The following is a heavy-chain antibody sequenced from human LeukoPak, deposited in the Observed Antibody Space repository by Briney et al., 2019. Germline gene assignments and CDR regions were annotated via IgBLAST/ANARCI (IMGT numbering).Heavy chain of an antibody. J-gene: IGHJ4*02. D-gene: IGHD3-3*01. CDR3: ARVVSGVPFYY. CDR1: GGSISSGGYA. V-gene: IGHV4-30-2*01. Sequence: SETLSLTCAVSGGSISSGGYAWGWIRQPRGKGLEWIGYIYHSGSKYYNRSLKSRLTISVDRSKNQFSLKLSSVTAADTAVYYCARVVSGVPFYYCGQATLVTVSS. CDR2: IYHSGSK.